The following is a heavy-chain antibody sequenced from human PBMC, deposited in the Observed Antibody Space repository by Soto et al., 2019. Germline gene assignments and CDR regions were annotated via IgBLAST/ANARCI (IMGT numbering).Heavy chain of an antibody. V-gene: IGHV1-46*03. Sequence: QVQLVQSGAEVKKTGASVKASCKASGYTFTSFYMHWVRQAPGQGLEWMGIINPTSASTNYAQKYRGRVTMTRDTSTSTIYMELCSLRSEDTAVYYCVRGGLVSCSGGSCSSLFDYWGQGTLVTVSS. J-gene: IGHJ4*02. D-gene: IGHD2-15*01. CDR2: INPTSAST. CDR1: GYTFTSFY. CDR3: VRGGLVSCSGGSCSSLFDY.